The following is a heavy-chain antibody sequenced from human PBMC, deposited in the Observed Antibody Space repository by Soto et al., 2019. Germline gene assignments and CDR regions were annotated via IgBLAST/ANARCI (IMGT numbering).Heavy chain of an antibody. J-gene: IGHJ5*02. CDR3: ASQVGVPSNWVGVA. CDR2: INHTGSP. Sequence: PSETLSLTCDLSRGSFNNYYWSWIRQPPGKGLEWIGEINHTGSPNYNPSLKSRVTISVDASKKQFSLRLSSVTAADTAVYYCASQVGVPSNWVGVAWGQGTPVTVSS. D-gene: IGHD6-13*01. CDR1: RGSFNNYY. V-gene: IGHV4-34*01.